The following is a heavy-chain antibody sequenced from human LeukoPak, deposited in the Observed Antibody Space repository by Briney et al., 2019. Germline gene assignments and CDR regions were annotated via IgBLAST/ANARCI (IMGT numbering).Heavy chain of an antibody. CDR1: GFTFSSYS. V-gene: IGHV3-48*04. CDR2: ISSSGSTI. J-gene: IGHJ4*02. Sequence: GGSLRLSCAASGFTFSSYSMNWVRQAPGKGLEWVSYISSSGSTIYCADSVKGRFTISRDNAKNSLYLQMNSLRAEDTAVYYCARDYGGAAAADWGQGTLVTVSS. D-gene: IGHD6-13*01. CDR3: ARDYGGAAAAD.